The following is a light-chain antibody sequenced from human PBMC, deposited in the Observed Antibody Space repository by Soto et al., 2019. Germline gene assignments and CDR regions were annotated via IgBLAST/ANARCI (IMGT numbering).Light chain of an antibody. V-gene: IGKV1-12*01. CDR3: QQANSPPLT. J-gene: IGKJ4*01. CDR1: ERINTY. Sequence: DIQMTQSPSSVSASVGDRVTITCRASERINTYLAWYQQQPGKAPKLLIYAASSLQSGVPSRFSGSGSGTEFPLTISNLQPEDFATHYCQQANSPPLTFGGGTKVDI. CDR2: AAS.